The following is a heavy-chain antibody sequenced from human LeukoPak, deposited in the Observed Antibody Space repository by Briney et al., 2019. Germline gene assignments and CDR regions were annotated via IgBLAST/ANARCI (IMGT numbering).Heavy chain of an antibody. V-gene: IGHV4-39*07. CDR3: ASYNPGTSAAVDP. D-gene: IGHD6-13*01. CDR1: GGSIGRSSYY. J-gene: IGHJ5*02. Sequence: SETLSLTCTVSGGSIGRSSYYWGWIRQPPEKGLEWIGNIYYTGSTEYNPSLKSRVTISIDTSKNQFSLKLSSVTAADTAVYYCASYNPGTSAAVDPWGQGTLVTVSS. CDR2: IYYTGST.